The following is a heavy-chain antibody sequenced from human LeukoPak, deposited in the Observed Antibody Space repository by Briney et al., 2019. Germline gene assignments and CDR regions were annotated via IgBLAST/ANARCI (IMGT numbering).Heavy chain of an antibody. CDR1: GGSISSGSYY. CDR2: IYTSGST. V-gene: IGHV4-61*02. CDR3: ARDRPLLGAWSWFDP. Sequence: PSETLSLTCTVSGGSISSGSYYWSWIRQPAGKGLEWIGRIYTSGSTNYNPSLKSRVTISVDTSKNQFSLKLSSVTAADTAVYYCARDRPLLGAWSWFDPWGQGTLVTVSS. D-gene: IGHD3-3*01. J-gene: IGHJ5*02.